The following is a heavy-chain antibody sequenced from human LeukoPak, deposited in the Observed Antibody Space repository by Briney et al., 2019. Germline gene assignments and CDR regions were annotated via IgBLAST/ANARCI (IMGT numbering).Heavy chain of an antibody. Sequence: SETLSLTCAVYGGSFSGYYWSWIRQPPGKGLEWIGEINHSGSTNYNPSLKSRVTISVDTSKNQFSLKLSSVTAADTAVYYCARGGYIRFLEWFSQYNWFDPWGQGTLVTVSS. J-gene: IGHJ5*02. CDR2: INHSGST. V-gene: IGHV4-34*01. D-gene: IGHD3-3*01. CDR3: ARGGYIRFLEWFSQYNWFDP. CDR1: GGSFSGYY.